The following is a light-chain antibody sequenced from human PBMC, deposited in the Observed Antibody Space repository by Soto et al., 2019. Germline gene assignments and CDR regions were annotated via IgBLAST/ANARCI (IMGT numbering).Light chain of an antibody. J-gene: IGKJ3*01. CDR2: AAS. CDR1: QDISNY. Sequence: DIQMTQSPSSLSATVGDRVTITCRASQDISNYLAWHQQKPGKVPKLLIYAASTLQPGVPSRFSGSGSETDFTRPSSSLQPEDVATYSCQQYNGAPPETFGPGTKVAI. V-gene: IGKV1-27*01. CDR3: QQYNGAPPET.